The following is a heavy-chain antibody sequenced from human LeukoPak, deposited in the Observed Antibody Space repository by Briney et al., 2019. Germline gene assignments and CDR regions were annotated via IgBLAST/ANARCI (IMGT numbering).Heavy chain of an antibody. CDR3: ARDRQGITIFGVVQEYGMDV. CDR2: ISSSGSTI. J-gene: IGHJ6*02. Sequence: GGSLRLSCAASGFTFSDYYMSWIRQAPGKGLEWVSYISSSGSTIYYADSVEGRFTISRDNAKNSLYLQMNSLRAEDTAVYYCARDRQGITIFGVVQEYGMDVWGQGTTVTVSS. CDR1: GFTFSDYY. D-gene: IGHD3-3*01. V-gene: IGHV3-11*01.